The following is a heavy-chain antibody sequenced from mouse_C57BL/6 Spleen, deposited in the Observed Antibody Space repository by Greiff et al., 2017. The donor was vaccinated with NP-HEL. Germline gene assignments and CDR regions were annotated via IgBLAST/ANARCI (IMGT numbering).Heavy chain of an antibody. V-gene: IGHV5-17*01. J-gene: IGHJ3*01. CDR3: ARNGYPAWFAY. CDR1: GFTFSDYG. D-gene: IGHD2-2*01. Sequence: EVQGVESGGGLVKPGGSLKLSCAASGFTFSDYGMHWVRQAPEKGLEWVAYISSGSSTIYYADTVKGRFTISRDNAKNTLFLQMTSLRSEDTAMYYCARNGYPAWFAYWGHGTLVPVSA. CDR2: ISSGSSTI.